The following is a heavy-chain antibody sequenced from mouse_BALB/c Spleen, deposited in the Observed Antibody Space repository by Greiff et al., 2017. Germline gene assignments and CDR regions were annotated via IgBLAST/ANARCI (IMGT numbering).Heavy chain of an antibody. V-gene: IGHV5-6-5*01. Sequence: EVKLVESGGGLVKPGGSLKLSCAASGFTFSSYAMSWVRQTPEKRLEWVASISSGGSTYYPDSVKGRFTISRDNARNILYLQMSSLRSEDTAMYYCARDGSSYAMDYWGQGTSVTVAS. D-gene: IGHD1-1*01. CDR1: GFTFSSYA. J-gene: IGHJ4*01. CDR2: ISSGGST. CDR3: ARDGSSYAMDY.